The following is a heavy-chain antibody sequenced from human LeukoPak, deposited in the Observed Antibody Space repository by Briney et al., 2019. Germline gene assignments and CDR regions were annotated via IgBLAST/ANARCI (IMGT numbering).Heavy chain of an antibody. Sequence: ASVKVSCKASGYTFTSYGISWVRQAPGQGLEWMGWISAYNGNTNYAQKLQGRVTMTTDTYTSTAYMEVRSLRSDDTAVYYCARVRVGATAPDYWGQGTLVTVSS. CDR2: ISAYNGNT. D-gene: IGHD1-26*01. CDR1: GYTFTSYG. V-gene: IGHV1-18*01. J-gene: IGHJ4*02. CDR3: ARVRVGATAPDY.